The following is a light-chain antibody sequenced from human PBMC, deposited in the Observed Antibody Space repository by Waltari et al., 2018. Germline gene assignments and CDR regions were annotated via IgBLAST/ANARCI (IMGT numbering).Light chain of an antibody. CDR2: AAS. Sequence: MQMTQSPLSPSASVGDRDNITCRASQSISSYLNWYQQKPGKAPKLLIYAASSLQSGVPSRFSGSGSGTDFTLTISSLQPEDFATYYCQQNYSTPITFGQGTRLEIK. CDR1: QSISSY. CDR3: QQNYSTPIT. V-gene: IGKV1-39*01. J-gene: IGKJ5*01.